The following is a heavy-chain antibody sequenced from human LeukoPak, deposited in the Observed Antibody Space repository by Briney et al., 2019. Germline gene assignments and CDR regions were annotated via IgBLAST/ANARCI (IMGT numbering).Heavy chain of an antibody. CDR3: ARDFRSRYFDY. V-gene: IGHV3-30*07. Sequence: GGSLRLSCAASGFTFSSYAMHWVRQAPGKGLEWVAVISYDGSNKYYADSVKGRFTISRDNSKNTLYLQMNSLRAEDTAVYYCARDFRSRYFDYWGQGTLVTVSS. CDR2: ISYDGSNK. CDR1: GFTFSSYA. J-gene: IGHJ4*02. D-gene: IGHD6-13*01.